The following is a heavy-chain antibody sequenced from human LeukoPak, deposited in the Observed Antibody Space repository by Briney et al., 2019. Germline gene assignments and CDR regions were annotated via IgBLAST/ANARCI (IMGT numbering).Heavy chain of an antibody. V-gene: IGHV3-20*03. CDR2: INWNGGST. CDR1: GFTFDDYG. Sequence: PGGSLRLSFAASGFTFDDYGMNWVRPAPGKGLEWVSGINWNGGSTGYSDSVKGRFTISRDNAKNSLYLQMNSLRAEDTALYYCARVYELREEDYYYYYMDVWGKGTTVTVSS. CDR3: ARVYELREEDYYYYYMDV. J-gene: IGHJ6*03. D-gene: IGHD5/OR15-5a*01.